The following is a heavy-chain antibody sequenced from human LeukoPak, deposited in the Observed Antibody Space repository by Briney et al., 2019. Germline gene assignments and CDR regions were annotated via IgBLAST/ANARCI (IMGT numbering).Heavy chain of an antibody. Sequence: SETLSLTCTVSGYSISSGYYWGWIRQPPGKGLEWIGSIYHSGSTYYNPSLKSRVTISVDTSKNQFSLRLSSVTAADTAVYYCASVLWWELLNFDYWGQGTLVTVSS. V-gene: IGHV4-38-2*02. J-gene: IGHJ4*02. CDR2: IYHSGST. D-gene: IGHD1-26*01. CDR1: GYSISSGYY. CDR3: ASVLWWELLNFDY.